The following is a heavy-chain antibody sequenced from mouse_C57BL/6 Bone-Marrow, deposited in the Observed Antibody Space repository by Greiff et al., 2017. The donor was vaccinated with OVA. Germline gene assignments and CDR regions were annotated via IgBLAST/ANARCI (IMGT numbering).Heavy chain of an antibody. D-gene: IGHD3-2*02. V-gene: IGHV1-52*01. CDR2: IDPSDSET. Sequence: VQLQQPGAELVRPGSSVKLSCKASGYTFTSYWMHWVKQRPIQGLEWIGNIDPSDSETHYNQKFKDKATLTVEKSSSTAYMQHSSLTSENSAVYYCARWNSSGYAYWGQGTLVTVSA. J-gene: IGHJ3*01. CDR1: GYTFTSYW. CDR3: ARWNSSGYAY.